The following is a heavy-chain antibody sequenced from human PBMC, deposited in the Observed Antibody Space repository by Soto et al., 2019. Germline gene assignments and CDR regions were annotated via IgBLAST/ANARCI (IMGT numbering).Heavy chain of an antibody. Sequence: SETLSLTCAVSGDSITSGGLSWSWIRQPPGKGLEWIGYIFQSGSTYYNPSLKSRVTISIDRSKNQFSLKLTSVTAADTAVYYCARGGDYYLDSWGQGTLVTFSS. CDR2: IFQSGST. CDR1: GDSITSGGLS. CDR3: ARGGDYYLDS. V-gene: IGHV4-30-2*01. D-gene: IGHD4-17*01. J-gene: IGHJ4*02.